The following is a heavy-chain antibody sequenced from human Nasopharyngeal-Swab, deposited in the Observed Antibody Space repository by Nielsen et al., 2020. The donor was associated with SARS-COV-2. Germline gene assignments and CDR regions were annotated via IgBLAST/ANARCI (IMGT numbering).Heavy chain of an antibody. V-gene: IGHV3-30*03. Sequence: GESLKISCAASGFSFSTTNMHWVRQAPGKGLEWVAVTSYDESHKYYAGSVHGRFTISRDNSKNTLYLQMYSLTTEDTAVYFCARDPILGPPDYFDYWGRGTLVIVSS. J-gene: IGHJ4*02. CDR3: ARDPILGPPDYFDY. D-gene: IGHD1-14*01. CDR2: TSYDESHK. CDR1: GFSFSTTN.